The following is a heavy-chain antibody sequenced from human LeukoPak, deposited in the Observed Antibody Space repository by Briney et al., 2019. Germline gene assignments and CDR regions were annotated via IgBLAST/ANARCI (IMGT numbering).Heavy chain of an antibody. CDR1: GFKLTSYG. J-gene: IGHJ3*01. Sequence: PGGSLRLSCAASGFKLTSYGMSWVRQAPGKGLEWVSIIGGSGSTYYADSVKGRFTISRDTFKNTVYLEMNSLSAEDTAVYYCAKGGECYYCGSSSAFDLWGQGTMVTVSS. V-gene: IGHV3-23*05. D-gene: IGHD2-21*01. CDR2: IGGSGST. CDR3: AKGGECYYCGSSSAFDL.